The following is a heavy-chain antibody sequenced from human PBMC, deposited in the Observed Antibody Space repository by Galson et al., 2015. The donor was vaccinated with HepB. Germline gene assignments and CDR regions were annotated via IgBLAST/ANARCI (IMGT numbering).Heavy chain of an antibody. CDR2: INTNTGDP. Sequence: SVKVSCKASGYIFSSYVLNWVRQAPGQRLEWMGWINTNTGDPTYAQGLTGRFVFSLDTSVSTTYLQISSLKAEDTAKYYCARLSDKWDYGYHYTMDVWGQGTTVTVSS. J-gene: IGHJ6*02. D-gene: IGHD4-17*01. V-gene: IGHV7-4-1*02. CDR3: ARLSDKWDYGYHYTMDV. CDR1: GYIFSSYV.